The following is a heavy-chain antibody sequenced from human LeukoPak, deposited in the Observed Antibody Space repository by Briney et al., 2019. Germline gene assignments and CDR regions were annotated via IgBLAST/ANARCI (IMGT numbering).Heavy chain of an antibody. CDR2: ISSNGGGT. J-gene: IGHJ4*02. Sequence: PGGSLRLSCAASGFTFSSYAMHWVRQAPGKGLEYVSAISSNGGGTYYANSVKGRFTISRDNSKNTLYLQMGSLRAEDMAVYYCARALYGDHFDYWGQGTLVTVSS. V-gene: IGHV3-64*01. CDR1: GFTFSSYA. D-gene: IGHD4-17*01. CDR3: ARALYGDHFDY.